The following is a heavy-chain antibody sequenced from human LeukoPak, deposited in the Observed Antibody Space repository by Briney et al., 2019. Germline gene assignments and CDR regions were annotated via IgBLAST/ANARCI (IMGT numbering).Heavy chain of an antibody. V-gene: IGHV3-21*01. Sequence: GGSLRLSCAASGFTFSSYSMNWVRQAPGEGLEWVSSISSSSSYIYYADSVKGRFTISRDNAKNSLYLQMNSLRAEDTAVYYCARDGSDCSGGSCYLGVLGYRGQGTLVTVSS. CDR1: GFTFSSYS. J-gene: IGHJ4*02. CDR2: ISSSSSYI. D-gene: IGHD2-15*01. CDR3: ARDGSDCSGGSCYLGVLGY.